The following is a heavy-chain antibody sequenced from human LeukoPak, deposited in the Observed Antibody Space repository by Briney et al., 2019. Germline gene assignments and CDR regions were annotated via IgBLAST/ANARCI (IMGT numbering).Heavy chain of an antibody. CDR3: ARVVTPRYCSTTSCYWKGWFDP. Sequence: GGSLRLSCAASGFTFSDYWMSWVRQSPGRGLEWVANIKYDGSEYYYVDSVKGRFTISRDNAKNSLYLQMNSLRAEDTAVYSCARVVTPRYCSTTSCYWKGWFDPWGQGTLVTVSS. D-gene: IGHD2-2*01. CDR1: GFTFSDYW. CDR2: IKYDGSEY. J-gene: IGHJ5*02. V-gene: IGHV3-7*01.